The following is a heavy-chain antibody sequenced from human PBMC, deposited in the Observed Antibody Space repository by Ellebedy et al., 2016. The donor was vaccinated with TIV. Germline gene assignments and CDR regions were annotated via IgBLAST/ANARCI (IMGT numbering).Heavy chain of an antibody. J-gene: IGHJ2*01. Sequence: ASVKVSXXASGYTFTSYGISWVRQAPGQGLEWMGWISAYNGNTKYAQKFQGRVTMTTDTSTSTAYMELRSLRSDDTAVYYCARRGEAYDWYFDLWGRGTLVTVSS. V-gene: IGHV1-18*01. D-gene: IGHD3-16*01. CDR1: GYTFTSYG. CDR2: ISAYNGNT. CDR3: ARRGEAYDWYFDL.